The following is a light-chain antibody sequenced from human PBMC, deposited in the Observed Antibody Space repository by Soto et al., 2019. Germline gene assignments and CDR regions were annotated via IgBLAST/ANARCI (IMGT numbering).Light chain of an antibody. V-gene: IGLV2-11*01. Sequence: QSALTQPRSVSGSPGQSVTISCTGTSSDVGGHNYVSWYQQHPGKAPKLIIYDVITRPSGVPDRFSASKSGNTASLTISGLQAEDEADYYCCSYAGSYIYVFGSGTKVTVL. J-gene: IGLJ1*01. CDR2: DVI. CDR3: CSYAGSYIYV. CDR1: SSDVGGHNY.